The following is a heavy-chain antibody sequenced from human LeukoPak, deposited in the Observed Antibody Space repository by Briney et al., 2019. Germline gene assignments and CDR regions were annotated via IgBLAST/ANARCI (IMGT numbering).Heavy chain of an antibody. J-gene: IGHJ6*02. V-gene: IGHV3-21*01. Sequence: GGSLRLSCAASGFTFSSYAMSWVRQAPGKGLEWVSSISSSSSYIYYADSVKGRFTISRDNPKNTLYLQMNSLRAEDTAVYYCARDRKGALNYGMDVWGQGTTVTVSS. CDR2: ISSSSSYI. CDR3: ARDRKGALNYGMDV. CDR1: GFTFSSYA.